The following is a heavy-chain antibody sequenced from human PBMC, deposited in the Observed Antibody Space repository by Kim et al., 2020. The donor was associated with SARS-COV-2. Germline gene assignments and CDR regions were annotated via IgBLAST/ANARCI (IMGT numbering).Heavy chain of an antibody. CDR3: ARERKTRKYYYGSGSYYNPPNLFDP. CDR1: GFTFSSYW. CDR2: IKQDGSEK. Sequence: GGSLRLSCAASGFTFSSYWMSWVRQAPGKGLEWVANIKQDGSEKYYVDSVKGRFTISRDNAKNSLYLQMNSLRAEDTAVYYCARERKTRKYYYGSGSYYNPPNLFDPWGQGTLVTVSS. J-gene: IGHJ5*02. V-gene: IGHV3-7*01. D-gene: IGHD3-10*01.